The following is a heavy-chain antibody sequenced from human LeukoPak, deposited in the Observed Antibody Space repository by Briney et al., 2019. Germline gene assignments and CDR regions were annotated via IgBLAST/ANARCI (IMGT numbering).Heavy chain of an antibody. CDR2: ISSGSGT. J-gene: IGHJ4*02. CDR3: VKAKTVTTWEPFDY. V-gene: IGHV3-64D*06. CDR1: GFTVSSNY. D-gene: IGHD1-14*01. Sequence: PGGSLRLSCAASGFTVSSNYMNWVRQAPGKGLEYVSSISSGSGTYYADSVKGRFTVSRGNSKNTVYLEMSSLRLEDTAMYYCVKAKTVTTWEPFDYWGQGTLVTVSS.